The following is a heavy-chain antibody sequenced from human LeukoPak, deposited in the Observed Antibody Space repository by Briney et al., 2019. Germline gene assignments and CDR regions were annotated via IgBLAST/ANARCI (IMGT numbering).Heavy chain of an antibody. CDR1: GDSISSYF. CDR2: FYHSGNT. V-gene: IGHV4-59*08. Sequence: PSETLSLTCTVSGDSISSYFWSWVRQPPGKGLEWIGYFYHSGNTNYNPSLKSRVTISVDTSKNHFSLKLSSVTAADTAVYYCARLGIAAAANWFDPWGQGTLVTVSS. CDR3: ARLGIAAAANWFDP. D-gene: IGHD6-13*01. J-gene: IGHJ5*02.